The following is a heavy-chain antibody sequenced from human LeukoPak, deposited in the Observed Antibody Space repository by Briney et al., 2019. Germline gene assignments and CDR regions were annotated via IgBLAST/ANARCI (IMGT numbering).Heavy chain of an antibody. CDR3: TKYHDGMHA. V-gene: IGHV3-NL1*01. CDR2: ICVSGSRE. Sequence: PGRSLRLSCAASGFTFSTYGMHWVRQAPGKGLEWVSVICVSGSREYYADFVKGRFTDSRDNYKNTVLLQMNSLRGEDTAVYYCTKYHDGMHAWGQGTTVSVSS. J-gene: IGHJ6*02. CDR1: GFTFSTYG.